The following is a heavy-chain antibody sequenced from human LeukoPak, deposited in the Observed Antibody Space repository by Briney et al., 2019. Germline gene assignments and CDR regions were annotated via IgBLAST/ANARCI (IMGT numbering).Heavy chain of an antibody. V-gene: IGHV3-64*02. Sequence: PGGSLRLSCGASGFTFSSHAMHWVRQAPGKGLEYVSSTNTDRNHIYYVESVRGRFTISRDNSKNTLHLQMVSLRPDDMGVYYCARGGTYSSSSLNSWGQGTLVTVSS. CDR1: GFTFSSHA. CDR3: ARGGTYSSSSLNS. J-gene: IGHJ4*02. CDR2: TNTDRNHI. D-gene: IGHD6-6*01.